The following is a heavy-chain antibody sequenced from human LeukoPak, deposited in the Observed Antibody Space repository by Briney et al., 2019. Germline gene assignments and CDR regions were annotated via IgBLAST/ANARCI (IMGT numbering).Heavy chain of an antibody. CDR2: IYTSGST. V-gene: IGHV4-61*02. Sequence: SETLSLTCTVSGGSIYSGSYYWSWIRQPAGKGLEWIGRIYTSGSTNYNPSLKSRVTMSVDTSKNQFSLKLSSVTAADTAVYYCAREQEMATTRGFDYWGQGTLVTVSS. CDR1: GGSIYSGSYY. CDR3: AREQEMATTRGFDY. J-gene: IGHJ4*02. D-gene: IGHD5-24*01.